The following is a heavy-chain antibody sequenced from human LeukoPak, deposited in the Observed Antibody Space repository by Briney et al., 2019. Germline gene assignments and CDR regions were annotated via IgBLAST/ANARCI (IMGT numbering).Heavy chain of an antibody. V-gene: IGHV3-66*01. J-gene: IGHJ4*02. Sequence: GGSLRLSCAASGFTFSRNAMSWARQAPGKGLEWVSVIYSGGSTYYADSVKGRFTISRDNSKNTLYLQMNSLRAEDTAVYYCARDLSGQVDYWGQGTLVTVSS. CDR1: GFTFSRNA. CDR2: IYSGGST. CDR3: ARDLSGQVDY. D-gene: IGHD6-25*01.